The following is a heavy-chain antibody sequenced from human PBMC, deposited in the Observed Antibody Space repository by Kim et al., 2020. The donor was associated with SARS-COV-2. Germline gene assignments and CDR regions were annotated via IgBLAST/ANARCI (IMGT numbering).Heavy chain of an antibody. J-gene: IGHJ4*02. CDR1: GGSISSYY. CDR2: IYYSGST. V-gene: IGHV4-59*01. CDR3: ARGLEAAAGTAPFDY. D-gene: IGHD6-13*01. Sequence: SETLSLTCTVSGGSISSYYWSWIRQPPGKGLEWIGHIYYSGSTNYNPSLKSRVTISVATSKNQFSLKLSSVTAVDTAVYYCARGLEAAAGTAPFDYWGRGTLVTVSS.